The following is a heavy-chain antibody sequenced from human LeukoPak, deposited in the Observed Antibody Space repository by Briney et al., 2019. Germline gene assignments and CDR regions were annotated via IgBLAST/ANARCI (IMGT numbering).Heavy chain of an antibody. CDR2: INPNSGGT. Sequence: GASVKVSCKASGYTFTGYYMHWVRQAPGQGLEWMGWINPNSGGTNYAQKFQGRVTMTRDTSISTAYMELSRLRSDDTAVYYCARAPRYIVVVVAATLPYFHYWGQGPLVTVSS. CDR1: GYTFTGYY. J-gene: IGHJ4*02. V-gene: IGHV1-2*02. D-gene: IGHD2-15*01. CDR3: ARAPRYIVVVVAATLPYFHY.